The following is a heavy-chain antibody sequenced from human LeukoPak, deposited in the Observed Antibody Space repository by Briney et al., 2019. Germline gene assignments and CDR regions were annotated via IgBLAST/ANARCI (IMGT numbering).Heavy chain of an antibody. Sequence: GASVKVSCKASGYTFTSYGISWVRQAPGQGLEWMGWISAYNGNTNYAQKLQGRVTMTTDTSTSTAYMELRSLRSDDTAVYYCARVAVLWFGESPGDYWGQGTLVTVSS. J-gene: IGHJ4*02. D-gene: IGHD3-10*01. CDR1: GYTFTSYG. CDR3: ARVAVLWFGESPGDY. CDR2: ISAYNGNT. V-gene: IGHV1-18*01.